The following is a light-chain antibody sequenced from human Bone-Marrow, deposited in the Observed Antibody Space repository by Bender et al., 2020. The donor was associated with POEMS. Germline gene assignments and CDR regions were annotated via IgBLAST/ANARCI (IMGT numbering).Light chain of an antibody. CDR2: DDT. V-gene: IGLV3-21*03. J-gene: IGLJ2*01. CDR1: NIGSKS. CDR3: QVWESSTDHVI. Sequence: SYVLTQPPSVSVAPGKTARLTCGGNNIGSKSVHWYQQKAGQAPVLVVHDDTDRPSGIPERFSGSNSENTATLTISRVEAGDEADYYCQVWESSTDHVIFGGGTKLTVL.